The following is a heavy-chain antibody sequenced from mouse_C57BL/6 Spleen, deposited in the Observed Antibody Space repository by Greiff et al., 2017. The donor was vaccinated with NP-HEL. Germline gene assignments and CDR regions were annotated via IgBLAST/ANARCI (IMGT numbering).Heavy chain of an antibody. CDR2: IDPSDSYT. J-gene: IGHJ3*01. D-gene: IGHD1-1*01. V-gene: IGHV1-69*01. CDR1: GYTFTSYW. CDR3: ARSNYYGSSLFAY. Sequence: QVQLQQPGAELVMPGASVKLSCKASGYTFTSYWMHWVKQRPGQGLEWIGEIDPSDSYTNYNQKFKGKSTLTVDKSSSTAYMQLSSLTSEDSAVYYCARSNYYGSSLFAYWGQATLVTVSA.